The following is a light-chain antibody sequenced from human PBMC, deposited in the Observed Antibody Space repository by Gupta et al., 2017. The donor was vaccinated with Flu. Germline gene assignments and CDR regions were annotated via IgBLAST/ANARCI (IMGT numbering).Light chain of an antibody. Sequence: AIRITQSPSSLSASTGDRVTITCRASQGISSYLAWYQQKPGKAPKLLIYAASTLQSGVPSRFSGSGSGTDFTLTISCLQSEDFATYYCQQDDSYLGTFGQGTKLEIK. CDR1: QGISSY. CDR3: QQDDSYLGT. V-gene: IGKV1-8*01. CDR2: AAS. J-gene: IGKJ2*02.